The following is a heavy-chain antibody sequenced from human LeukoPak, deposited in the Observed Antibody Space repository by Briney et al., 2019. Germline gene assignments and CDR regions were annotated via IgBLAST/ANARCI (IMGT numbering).Heavy chain of an antibody. V-gene: IGHV3-23*01. D-gene: IGHD2-8*01. J-gene: IGHJ4*02. CDR3: AKDTSIGKYCTNGVCSPFDY. CDR1: RFTFSSYA. CDR2: ISDSGDYT. Sequence: GGSLRLSCAGSRFTFSSYAMSWVRQAPGKGLEWVSAISDSGDYTYYADSVKGRFTISRDNSKNTLYLQMNSLRAEDTAVYYCAKDTSIGKYCTNGVCSPFDYWGQGTLVTVSS.